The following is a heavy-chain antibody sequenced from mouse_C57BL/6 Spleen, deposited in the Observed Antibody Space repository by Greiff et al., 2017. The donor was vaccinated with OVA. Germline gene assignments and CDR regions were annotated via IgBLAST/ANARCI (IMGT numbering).Heavy chain of an antibody. V-gene: IGHV3-6*01. D-gene: IGHD1-1*01. CDR2: ISYDGSN. CDR3: AGYYGSSNY. J-gene: IGHJ2*01. CDR1: GYSITSGYY. Sequence: EVQLQESGPGLVKPSQSLSLTCSVTGYSITSGYYWNWIRQFPGNKLEWMGYISYDGSNNYNPSLKNRISITRDTSKNQFFLKLNSVTTEDTATYYCAGYYGSSNYWGQGTTLTVSS.